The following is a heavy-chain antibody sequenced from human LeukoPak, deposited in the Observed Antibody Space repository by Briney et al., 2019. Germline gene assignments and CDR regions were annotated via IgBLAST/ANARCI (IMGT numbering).Heavy chain of an antibody. V-gene: IGHV1-18*01. CDR3: ARDEQWLVPISRPFYGMDV. J-gene: IGHJ6*02. Sequence: ASVKVSCKASGYTFSNYGISWVRQAPGQGLEWLGWVSAYNGNTNYAQKLQGRVTMTTDTSTGIAYMELKSLRSDDTAVYYCARDEQWLVPISRPFYGMDVWGQGTTVTVSS. D-gene: IGHD6-19*01. CDR1: GYTFSNYG. CDR2: VSAYNGNT.